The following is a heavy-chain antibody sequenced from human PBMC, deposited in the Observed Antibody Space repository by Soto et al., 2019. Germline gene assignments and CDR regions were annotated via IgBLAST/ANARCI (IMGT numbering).Heavy chain of an antibody. CDR2: IYYSGST. CDR3: ARVHPGPGRDMFDP. D-gene: IGHD1-1*01. J-gene: IGHJ5*02. V-gene: IGHV4-61*01. Sequence: QVQLQESGPGLVKPSETLSLTCTVSGGSVSSGSYYWSWIRQPPGKGLEWIGYIYYSGSTNYDPSLTSRGTISVDTTKNQFSLKLSSVTAADTAVYDCARVHPGPGRDMFDPWGQGTLVTVSS. CDR1: GGSVSSGSYY.